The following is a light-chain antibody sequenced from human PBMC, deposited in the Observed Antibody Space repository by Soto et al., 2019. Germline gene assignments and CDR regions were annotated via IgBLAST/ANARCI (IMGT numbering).Light chain of an antibody. CDR2: DVN. V-gene: IGLV2-11*01. Sequence: QSVLTQPRSVSGSPGQSVAISCTGSSSDVGGSDYVSWYQQHPGKAPRLIIYDVNKLPSGVPDRFSGSKSGNTASLIISGLQAEDEADYYCCSCAGSPPFGGGTKLTVL. CDR3: CSCAGSPP. J-gene: IGLJ2*01. CDR1: SSDVGGSDY.